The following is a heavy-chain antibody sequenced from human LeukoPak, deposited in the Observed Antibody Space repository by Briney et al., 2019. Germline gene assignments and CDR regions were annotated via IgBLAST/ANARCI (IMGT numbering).Heavy chain of an antibody. J-gene: IGHJ6*03. CDR1: GFTLSSYA. Sequence: GGSLRLSCAASGFTLSSYAMSWVRQAPGKGLEWVSAISGSGGSTYYADSVKGRFTISRDNSKNTLYLQMNSLRAEDTAVYYCCGDREYYYYYMDVWGKGTTVTVSS. D-gene: IGHD7-27*01. CDR3: CGDREYYYYYMDV. V-gene: IGHV3-23*01. CDR2: ISGSGGST.